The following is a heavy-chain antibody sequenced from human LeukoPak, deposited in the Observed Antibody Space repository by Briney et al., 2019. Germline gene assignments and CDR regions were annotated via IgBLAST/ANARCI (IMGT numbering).Heavy chain of an antibody. J-gene: IGHJ4*02. Sequence: PSETLSFTCSISDGSISSYYWNWIRQSPGKGLEWIGHVHYSGSTHYNSALQSRVSISIDTSKSHFTLKLRSVTAADTAVYYCARWGHFETSGFFVVEYWGQGALVTVSS. CDR2: VHYSGST. CDR3: ARWGHFETSGFFVVEY. CDR1: DGSISSYY. V-gene: IGHV4-59*01. D-gene: IGHD6-19*01.